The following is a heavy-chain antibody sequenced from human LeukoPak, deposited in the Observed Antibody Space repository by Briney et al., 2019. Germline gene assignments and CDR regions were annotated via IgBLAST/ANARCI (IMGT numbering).Heavy chain of an antibody. J-gene: IGHJ3*02. Sequence: PSETLSLTCTVSGGSISTYFWSWIRQPPGKGLEWIGYIYPSGSTNYNPSLKSRVTISVDTSKNQFSLKLSSVTAADTAEYYCASGGTRWRDAFDIWGQGTVVTVSS. CDR2: IYPSGST. D-gene: IGHD1-7*01. CDR1: GGSISTYF. CDR3: ASGGTRWRDAFDI. V-gene: IGHV4-4*09.